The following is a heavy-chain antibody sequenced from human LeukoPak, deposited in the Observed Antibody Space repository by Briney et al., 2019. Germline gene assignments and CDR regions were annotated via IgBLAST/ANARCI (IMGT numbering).Heavy chain of an antibody. CDR1: GFTVSSNY. Sequence: GGSLRLSCAASGFTVSSNYMSWVRQAPGKGLECVSVIYSSGSTYYADSVKGRFTISRDNSKNTLYLQMNSLRAEDTAVYYCARSRSGYSYGYPDWGQGTLVTVSS. CDR2: IYSSGST. D-gene: IGHD5-18*01. V-gene: IGHV3-53*01. J-gene: IGHJ4*02. CDR3: ARSRSGYSYGYPD.